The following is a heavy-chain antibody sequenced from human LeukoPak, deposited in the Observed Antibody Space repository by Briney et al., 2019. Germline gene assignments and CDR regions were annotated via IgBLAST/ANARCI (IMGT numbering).Heavy chain of an antibody. Sequence: GGSLRLSCAASGFTFSSYSMNWVRQAPGKGLEWVSSISSSSSYIYYADSVKGRFTISRDNAKNSLYLQMNSLRAEDTAVYYCAREDTAMAWEISDAFDIWGQGTMVTVSS. CDR2: ISSSSSYI. CDR1: GFTFSSYS. J-gene: IGHJ3*02. D-gene: IGHD5-18*01. CDR3: AREDTAMAWEISDAFDI. V-gene: IGHV3-21*01.